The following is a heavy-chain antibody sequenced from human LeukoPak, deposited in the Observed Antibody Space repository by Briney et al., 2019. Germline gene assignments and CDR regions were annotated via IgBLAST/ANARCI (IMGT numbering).Heavy chain of an antibody. CDR3: AILPGYSSSWYEVDY. Sequence: GGSLRLSCAASGFTFSSYAMSWVRQAPGKGLEWVSGISGSGGSTYYADSVKGRFTISRDNSKNTLYLQMNSPIAEDTAVYYCAILPGYSSSWYEVDYWGQGTLVTVSS. D-gene: IGHD6-13*01. CDR1: GFTFSSYA. V-gene: IGHV3-23*01. J-gene: IGHJ4*02. CDR2: ISGSGGST.